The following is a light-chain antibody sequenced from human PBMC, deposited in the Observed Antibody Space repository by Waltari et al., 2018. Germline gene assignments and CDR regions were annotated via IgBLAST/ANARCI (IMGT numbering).Light chain of an antibody. V-gene: IGLV2-23*02. CDR1: RLDFESYTL. J-gene: IGLJ1*01. Sequence: QSALTQPASVPGSPGQSFTLPCTGSRLDFESYTLIPWFQQKPGKAPKLIIYEVNKRPSGVSYRFSGSKSGNTASLTISGLQADDEADYYCCSYAGTSIYVFGSGAKVTV. CDR3: CSYAGTSIYV. CDR2: EVN.